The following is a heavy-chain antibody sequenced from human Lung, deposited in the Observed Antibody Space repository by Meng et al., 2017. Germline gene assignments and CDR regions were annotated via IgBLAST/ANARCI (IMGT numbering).Heavy chain of an antibody. V-gene: IGHV1-18*01. CDR2: ISVYNVNT. J-gene: IGHJ4*02. D-gene: IGHD6-19*01. CDR1: GYPFTNYG. CDR3: ARSPYSSGWPNFDS. Sequence: QVHLVQSGAEVREHWASVKVSCKASGYPFTNYGISWLRPAPGQGLEWMGWISVYNVNTNYAQKFQGRVTMTTDTSTSTTYMELRSLRSDDTGVYYCARSPYSSGWPNFDSWGQGTLVTVSS.